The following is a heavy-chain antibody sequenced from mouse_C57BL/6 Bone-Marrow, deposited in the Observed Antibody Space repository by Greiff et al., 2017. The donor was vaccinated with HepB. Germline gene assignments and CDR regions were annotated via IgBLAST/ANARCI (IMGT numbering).Heavy chain of an antibody. D-gene: IGHD2-5*01. V-gene: IGHV5-9-1*02. CDR1: GFTFSSYA. CDR2: ISSGGDYI. J-gene: IGHJ4*01. Sequence: EVHLVESGEGLVKPGGSLKLSCAASGFTFSSYAMSWVRQTPEKRLEWVAYISSGGDYIYYADTVKGRFTISRDNARNTLYLQMSSLKSEDTAMYYCTRDHSNYPMDYWGQGTSVTVSS. CDR3: TRDHSNYPMDY.